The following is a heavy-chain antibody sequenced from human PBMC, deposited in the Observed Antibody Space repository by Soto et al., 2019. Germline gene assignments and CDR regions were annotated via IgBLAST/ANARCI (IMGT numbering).Heavy chain of an antibody. D-gene: IGHD5-18*01. CDR2: IRGRGDDT. CDR1: GFTFSSFA. Sequence: EVQLLESGGGLVQPGGSLRLSCAAYGFTFSSFAMSWVRQAPGKGLEWVSAIRGRGDDTDYADSVKGRFTISRDNSKNTLYLQMISLRAEDTALYYCAGPGYSSQDYWGQGTLVTVSS. V-gene: IGHV3-23*01. J-gene: IGHJ4*02. CDR3: AGPGYSSQDY.